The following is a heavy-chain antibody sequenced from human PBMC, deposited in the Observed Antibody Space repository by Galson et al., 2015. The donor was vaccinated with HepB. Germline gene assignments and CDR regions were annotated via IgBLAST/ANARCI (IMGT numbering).Heavy chain of an antibody. CDR1: GFTFSSYW. CDR3: ARDLDPGADYYFDY. V-gene: IGHV3-7*01. D-gene: IGHD1-26*01. J-gene: IGHJ4*02. Sequence: SLRLSCAASGFTFSSYWMSWVRQAPGKGLEWVANIKQDGSEKYYVDSVKSRFTISRDNAKNSLYLQMNSLRAEDTAVYYCARDLDPGADYYFDYWGQGALVTVSS. CDR2: IKQDGSEK.